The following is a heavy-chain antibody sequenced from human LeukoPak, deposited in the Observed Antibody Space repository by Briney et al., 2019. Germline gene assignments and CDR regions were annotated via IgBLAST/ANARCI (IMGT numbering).Heavy chain of an antibody. Sequence: PSETLSLTCTVSGGSISSYYWGWIRQPPGKGLQWIGEINHSGSTNYNPSLKSRVTISVDTSKNQFSLKLSSVTAADTAVYYCATSGGPINWFDPWGQGTLVTVSS. V-gene: IGHV4-34*01. D-gene: IGHD2-15*01. CDR2: INHSGST. CDR3: ATSGGPINWFDP. CDR1: GGSISSYY. J-gene: IGHJ5*02.